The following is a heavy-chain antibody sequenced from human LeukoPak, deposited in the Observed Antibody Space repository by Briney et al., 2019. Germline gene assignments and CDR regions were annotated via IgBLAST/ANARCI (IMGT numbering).Heavy chain of an antibody. J-gene: IGHJ4*02. CDR1: GGSFSGYY. D-gene: IGHD3-22*01. CDR3: ARNTMIVYFDY. CDR2: INHSGST. Sequence: SETLSLTCAVYGGSFSGYYWSWIRQPSGKGLEWTGEINHSGSTNYNPSLKSRVTISVDTSKNQFSLKLSSVTAADTAVYYCARNTMIVYFDYWGQGTLVTVSS. V-gene: IGHV4-34*01.